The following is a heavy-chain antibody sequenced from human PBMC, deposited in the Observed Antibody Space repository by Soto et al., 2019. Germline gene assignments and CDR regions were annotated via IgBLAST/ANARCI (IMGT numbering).Heavy chain of an antibody. J-gene: IGHJ4*01. CDR3: ATSGRDGYNSHFDY. CDR2: IFPILDTP. V-gene: IGHV1-69*13. D-gene: IGHD2-21*01. CDR1: GGTFSSYA. Sequence: SVKVSCKASGGTFSSYAISWVRQAPGQGLEWMGGIFPILDTPKYAQRFQGRVTITADESTTSAYMELNSLRSEDTAVYYCATSGRDGYNSHFDYWGHGXLVTVSS.